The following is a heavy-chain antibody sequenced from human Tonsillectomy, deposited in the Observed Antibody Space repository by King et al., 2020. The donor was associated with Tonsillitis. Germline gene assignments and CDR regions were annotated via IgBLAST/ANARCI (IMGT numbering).Heavy chain of an antibody. V-gene: IGHV4-34*01. CDR1: GGSFSGYY. D-gene: IGHD3-22*01. Sequence: VQLQQWGAGLLKPSETLSLTCAVYGGSFSGYYWNWVRQPPGKGLEWVGEINHCGSTNYNPSLKSRVTISVDTSKNQFSLKLNSVTAADTAVYYCARRLGYFDTSAYHFDYWGQGTLVTVSS. CDR2: INHCGST. CDR3: ARRLGYFDTSAYHFDY. J-gene: IGHJ4*02.